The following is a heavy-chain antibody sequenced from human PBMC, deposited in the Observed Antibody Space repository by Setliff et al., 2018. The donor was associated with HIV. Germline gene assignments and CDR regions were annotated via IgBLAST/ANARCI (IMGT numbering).Heavy chain of an antibody. J-gene: IGHJ5*02. D-gene: IGHD4-17*01. V-gene: IGHV4-39*01. CDR1: GASISSSHYY. Sequence: PSETLSLTCTVSGASISSSHYYWGWIRQPPGKGLEWIGSICNTGSIHYNPSLESRVTISVDTSKNDFSLKMTSVTAADTAVYYCARHANPTAITDIPFDPWGQGTLVTVSS. CDR3: ARHANPTAITDIPFDP. CDR2: ICNTGSI.